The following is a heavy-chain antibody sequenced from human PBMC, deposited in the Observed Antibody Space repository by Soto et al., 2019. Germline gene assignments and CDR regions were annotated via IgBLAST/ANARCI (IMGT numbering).Heavy chain of an antibody. CDR1: GYSFTIYW. J-gene: IGHJ6*02. CDR2: IDPSDSYT. CDR3: ARRMDTAMVTSYYGMDV. D-gene: IGHD5-18*01. V-gene: IGHV5-10-1*01. Sequence: GESLKISCNGSGYSFTIYWISWVRQMPGKGLEWMGRIDPSDSYTNYSPSFQGHVTISADKSISTAYLQWSSLKASDTAMYYCARRMDTAMVTSYYGMDVWGQGTTVTVSS.